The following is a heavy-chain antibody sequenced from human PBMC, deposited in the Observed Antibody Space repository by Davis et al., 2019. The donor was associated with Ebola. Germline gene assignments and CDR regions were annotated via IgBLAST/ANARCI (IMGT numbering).Heavy chain of an antibody. CDR1: GYTFTGYY. V-gene: IGHV1-2*06. D-gene: IGHD4-17*01. CDR3: ASGTTVTTGFDN. J-gene: IGHJ4*02. CDR2: INPNSGGT. Sequence: ASVKVSCKASGYTFTGYYMYWVRQAPGQGLEWMGRINPNSGGTNYAQKFQGRVTMTRDTSISTAYMELSSLRSDDTAVYYCASGTTVTTGFDNWGQGTLVTVSS.